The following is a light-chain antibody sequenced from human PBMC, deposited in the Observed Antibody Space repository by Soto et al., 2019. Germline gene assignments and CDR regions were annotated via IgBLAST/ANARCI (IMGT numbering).Light chain of an antibody. Sequence: EIVLTQSPATLSLSPGETATLSCRASQSVSNSLAWYQQKPGQPPRLLMSDVATRATGIPARFSGSGSMTDFTLTISRLEPEDFAVYYCQQYGSSGTFGQGTKVDIK. J-gene: IGKJ1*01. CDR2: DVA. CDR3: QQYGSSGT. CDR1: QSVSNS. V-gene: IGKV3-20*01.